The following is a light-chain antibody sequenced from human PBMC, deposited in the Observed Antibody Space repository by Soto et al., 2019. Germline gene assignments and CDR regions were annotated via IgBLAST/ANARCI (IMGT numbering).Light chain of an antibody. CDR2: WAS. Sequence: DIVMTQSPDSLAVSLVERATINCKSSQSVLYNSNNKNCLAWYQQKPGQPPKLLIYWASTRGSGVPDRFSGSGSGTDFTLTISSLQAEDVAVYYCQQHYSLPWTFGQGTKVDIK. V-gene: IGKV4-1*01. CDR3: QQHYSLPWT. CDR1: QSVLYNSNNKNC. J-gene: IGKJ1*01.